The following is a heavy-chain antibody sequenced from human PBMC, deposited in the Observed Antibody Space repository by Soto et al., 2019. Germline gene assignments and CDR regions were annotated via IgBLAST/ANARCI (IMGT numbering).Heavy chain of an antibody. D-gene: IGHD6-6*01. V-gene: IGHV4-34*01. CDR1: GGSFSGYY. Sequence: QVQLQQWGAGLLKPSETLSLTCAVYGGSFSGYYWSWIRQPPGKGLEWIGEINHSGSTNYNPSLKSRVTISVDTSKNQFSLELSSVTAADTAVYYCARGLQSRKVYSSSSYWGQGTLVTVSS. J-gene: IGHJ4*02. CDR3: ARGLQSRKVYSSSSY. CDR2: INHSGST.